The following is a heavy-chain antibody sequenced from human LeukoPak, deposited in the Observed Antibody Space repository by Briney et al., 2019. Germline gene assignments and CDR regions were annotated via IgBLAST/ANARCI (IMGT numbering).Heavy chain of an antibody. CDR1: GFTFSNYA. V-gene: IGHV3-23*01. Sequence: GGSLRLSCAASGFTFSNYAMNWVRQAPGKGLEWVSALSSSGTITYYADSVKGRFTISRDNSKNALYLQMSTLRAEDTAVYYCAKDLRVGESIWGQGTLVTVSS. CDR2: LSSSGTIT. CDR3: AKDLRVGESI. D-gene: IGHD3-16*01. J-gene: IGHJ4*02.